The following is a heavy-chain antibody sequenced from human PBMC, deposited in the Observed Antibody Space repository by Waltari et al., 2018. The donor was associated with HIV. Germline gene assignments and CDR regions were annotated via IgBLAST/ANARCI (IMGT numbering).Heavy chain of an antibody. CDR3: ARSEGGYSPVFDY. CDR1: GGSISSGSYY. V-gene: IGHV4-61*02. J-gene: IGHJ4*02. D-gene: IGHD3-22*01. Sequence: QVQLQESGPGLVKPSQTLSLTCTVSGGSISSGSYYWSWIRQPAGKGLEWIGRIYTSGSTNYNPSRKSRVTISVDTSKNQFSLKLSSVTAADTAVYYCARSEGGYSPVFDYWGQGTLVTVSS. CDR2: IYTSGST.